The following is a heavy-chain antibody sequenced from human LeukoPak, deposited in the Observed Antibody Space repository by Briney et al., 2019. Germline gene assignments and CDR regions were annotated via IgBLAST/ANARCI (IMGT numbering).Heavy chain of an antibody. CDR3: ARDSKLYCSSTSCYMDV. D-gene: IGHD2-2*01. Sequence: PGGSLRLSCEASGFTFSAYRMNWVRQAPGKGLEWVSSISSSSTYIYYVDSVQGRFTISRDNAKNSLYLKINSLRAEDTAVYYCARDSKLYCSSTSCYMDVWGKGTTVTVSS. J-gene: IGHJ6*04. V-gene: IGHV3-21*01. CDR1: GFTFSAYR. CDR2: ISSSSTYI.